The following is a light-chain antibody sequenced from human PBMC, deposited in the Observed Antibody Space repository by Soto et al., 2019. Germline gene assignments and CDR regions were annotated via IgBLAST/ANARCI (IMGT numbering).Light chain of an antibody. CDR1: SGYSNYK. CDR3: GADHGSGSNFVVI. V-gene: IGLV9-49*01. Sequence: QLVLTQPTSASASLGASVTLTCTLSSGYSNYKVDWYQQRPGEGPRFVMRVGTGGIVGSKGDGIPDRFSVLGSGLNRYLTIKNIQEEDESDFHCGADHGSGSNFVVIFGGGTKLTVL. J-gene: IGLJ2*01. CDR2: VGTGGIVG.